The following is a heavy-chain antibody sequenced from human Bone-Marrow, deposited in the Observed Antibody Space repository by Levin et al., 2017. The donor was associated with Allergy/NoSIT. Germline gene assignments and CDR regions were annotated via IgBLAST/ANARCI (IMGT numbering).Heavy chain of an antibody. J-gene: IGHJ4*02. CDR2: IIGSGGAT. CDR1: GFTFSTYG. Sequence: GGSLRLSCAASGFTFSTYGMSWVRQAPGKGLEWVSGIIGSGGATYYADSVKGRFTISRDNSKSTVHLQMNSLRVEDTAIYYCAKISVLVTGDIYWGQGTLVTVS. CDR3: AKISVLVTGDIY. V-gene: IGHV3-23*01. D-gene: IGHD4-23*01.